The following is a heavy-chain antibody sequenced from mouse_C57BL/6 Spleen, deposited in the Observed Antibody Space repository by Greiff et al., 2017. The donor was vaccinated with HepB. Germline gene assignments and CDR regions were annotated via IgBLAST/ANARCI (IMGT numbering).Heavy chain of an antibody. CDR3: ARHPPITTVAPFDY. CDR2: ISSGGSYT. V-gene: IGHV5-6*01. Sequence: EVQLVESGGDLVKPGGSLKLSCAASGFTFSSYGMSWVRQTPDKRLEWVATISSGGSYTYYPDSVKGRFTISRDNAKNTLYLQMSSLKSEDTAMYYCARHPPITTVAPFDYWGQGTTLTVSS. CDR1: GFTFSSYG. D-gene: IGHD1-1*01. J-gene: IGHJ2*01.